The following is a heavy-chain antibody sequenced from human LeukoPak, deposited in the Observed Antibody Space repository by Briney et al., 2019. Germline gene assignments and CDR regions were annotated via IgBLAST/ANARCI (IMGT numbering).Heavy chain of an antibody. V-gene: IGHV3-48*02. Sequence: QSGGSLRLSCAASGFTFSGYSLNWVRQAPGKGLESISYISSGSATVYYADSVKGRFTISRDNTKNSLYLQMSSLRDEDTAVYYCARVLRLNGYYFDSWGQGTLVTVSS. CDR3: ARVLRLNGYYFDS. D-gene: IGHD3-22*01. CDR2: ISSGSATV. J-gene: IGHJ4*02. CDR1: GFTFSGYS.